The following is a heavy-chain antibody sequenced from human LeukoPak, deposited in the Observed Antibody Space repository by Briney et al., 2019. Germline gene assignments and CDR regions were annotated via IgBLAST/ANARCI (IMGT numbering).Heavy chain of an antibody. CDR3: ARRLRVQLWLQVLDYFDY. J-gene: IGHJ4*02. Sequence: GESLQISCKGSGYSFTSYWIGWVRQMPGKGLEWMGIIYPGDSDTRYSPSFQGQVTISADKSISTAYLQWSSLKASDTAMYYCARRLRVQLWLQVLDYFDYWGQGTLVTVSS. D-gene: IGHD5-18*01. CDR2: IYPGDSDT. V-gene: IGHV5-51*01. CDR1: GYSFTSYW.